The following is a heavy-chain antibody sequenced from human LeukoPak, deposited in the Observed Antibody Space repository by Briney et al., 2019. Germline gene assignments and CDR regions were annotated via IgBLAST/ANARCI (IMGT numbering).Heavy chain of an antibody. D-gene: IGHD6-19*01. CDR3: ARVAVAGNGYFDY. J-gene: IGHJ4*02. CDR2: TYYRSKWYN. CDR1: GDSVSSNSAG. Sequence: SQTLSLTFAISGDSVSSNSAGWNRIRQSPSRGLEWLGRTYYRSKWYNDYAVSVKSRITINPDTSKNQFSLQLNSVTPEDTAVYYCARVAVAGNGYFDYWGQGTLVTVSS. V-gene: IGHV6-1*01.